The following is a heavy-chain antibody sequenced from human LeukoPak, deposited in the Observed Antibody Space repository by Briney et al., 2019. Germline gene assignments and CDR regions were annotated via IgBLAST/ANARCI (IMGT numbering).Heavy chain of an antibody. Sequence: GGSLRLSCAASGFTFSNYWMSWVRQAPGKGLEFMANIKEAGSEKYYVDSVKGRFTISRDNDKNLVHLQMNSLRAEDTAVYYCARTPWAAAGLYYYGMDVWGQGTTVTVSS. J-gene: IGHJ6*02. CDR1: GFTFSNYW. V-gene: IGHV3-7*01. D-gene: IGHD6-13*01. CDR3: ARTPWAAAGLYYYGMDV. CDR2: IKEAGSEK.